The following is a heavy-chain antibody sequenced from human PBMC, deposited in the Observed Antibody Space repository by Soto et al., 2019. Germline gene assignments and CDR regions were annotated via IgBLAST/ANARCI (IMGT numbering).Heavy chain of an antibody. Sequence: SETLSITCTVPGGSIGSDYWNWIRQPPGKGLEWIAYISYSGSTNYNPSLKSRVTISVDTSKNQFSLKLSSVTAADTAVYYCAGHSVAAFDYWGQGTLVTVSS. D-gene: IGHD6-6*01. CDR1: GGSIGSDY. V-gene: IGHV4-59*08. J-gene: IGHJ4*02. CDR2: ISYSGST. CDR3: AGHSVAAFDY.